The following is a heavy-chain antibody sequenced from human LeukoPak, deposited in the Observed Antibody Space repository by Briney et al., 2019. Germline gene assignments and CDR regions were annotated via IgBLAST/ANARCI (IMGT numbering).Heavy chain of an antibody. D-gene: IGHD6-19*01. CDR2: ISPGGNTI. CDR1: GFTFSDYH. CDR3: AAGRDIAVAGPGGYFDY. J-gene: IGHJ4*02. Sequence: GASLRLSCAASGFTFSDYHMNWIRQAPRKGLEWVSYISPGGNTIYFADSVNGRFTLSRDSTRNSLSLQMNSLTAEDTAVYYCAAGRDIAVAGPGGYFDYWGRGTLVTVSS. V-gene: IGHV3-11*01.